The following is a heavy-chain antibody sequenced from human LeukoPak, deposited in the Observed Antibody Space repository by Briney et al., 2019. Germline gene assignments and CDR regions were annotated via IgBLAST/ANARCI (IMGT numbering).Heavy chain of an antibody. V-gene: IGHV3-23*01. CDR3: AKDLDIVATITGN. D-gene: IGHD5-12*01. CDR1: GFNVSTYA. J-gene: IGHJ4*02. Sequence: GGSLRLSCAASGFNVSTYAMNWVRLAPGKGPEWVSSLSGSGVLTNYADSVKGRFTISRDTSKNTLHLQMNSLRAEDTAVYYCAKDLDIVATITGNWGQGTLVTVSS. CDR2: LSGSGVLT.